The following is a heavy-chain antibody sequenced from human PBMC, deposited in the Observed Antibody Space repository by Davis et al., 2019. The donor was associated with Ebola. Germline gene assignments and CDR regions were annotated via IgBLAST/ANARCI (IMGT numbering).Heavy chain of an antibody. J-gene: IGHJ5*02. CDR2: IRSKAYGGIT. CDR1: GFTFGDHA. CDR3: TRDFPPEDYSTRWYSWFDP. V-gene: IGHV3-49*04. Sequence: GGSLRLSCTASGFTFGDHAMSWVRRAPGKGLEWVGFIRSKAYGGITEYTESVKGRFTISRDDSKSIAYLQMNSLKTEDTAVYYCTRDFPPEDYSTRWYSWFDPWGQGTLVTVSS. D-gene: IGHD6-13*01.